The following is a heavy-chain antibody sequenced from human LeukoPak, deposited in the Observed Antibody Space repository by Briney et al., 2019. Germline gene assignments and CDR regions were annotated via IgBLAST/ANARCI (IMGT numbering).Heavy chain of an antibody. D-gene: IGHD2-21*02. J-gene: IGHJ4*02. V-gene: IGHV1-2*02. Sequence: GASVKVSCKASGNSFTGYYMHWVRQAPGQGLEWIGWINTNSGGTNYAQKFQGRVTMTRDTSISTAYMELSRLRSDDTAVYYCARPLTPTVVVTAPFDYWGQGTLVTVSS. CDR1: GNSFTGYY. CDR2: INTNSGGT. CDR3: ARPLTPTVVVTAPFDY.